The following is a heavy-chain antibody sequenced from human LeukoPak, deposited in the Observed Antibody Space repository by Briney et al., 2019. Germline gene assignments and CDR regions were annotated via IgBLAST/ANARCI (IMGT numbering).Heavy chain of an antibody. CDR3: AKDRGFWSGEDYFDY. Sequence: GGSLRLSCAASGFTFSSYSMNWVRQAPGKGLEWVAFIRYDGSNKYYTDSVKGRFTISRDNSKNTRYLQMNSLRAEDTAVYYCAKDRGFWSGEDYFDYWGQGTLVTVSS. CDR2: IRYDGSNK. J-gene: IGHJ4*02. D-gene: IGHD3-3*01. V-gene: IGHV3-30*02. CDR1: GFTFSSYS.